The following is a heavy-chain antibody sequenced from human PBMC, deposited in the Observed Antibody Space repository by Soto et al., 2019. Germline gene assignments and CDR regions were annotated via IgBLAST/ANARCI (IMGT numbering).Heavy chain of an antibody. D-gene: IGHD4-17*01. CDR3: AKDSHPHPFFYGDYAPAGAFDY. CDR2: IGSRGAI. CDR1: GFTFSSYS. Sequence: PGGSLRLSCAASGFTFSSYSMNWFRQAPGKGLEWVSYIGSRGAIYYADSVKGRFTISRDNAKNSLYPQMNSLRAEDTALYYCAKDSHPHPFFYGDYAPAGAFDYWGQGTRVTVSS. V-gene: IGHV3-48*04. J-gene: IGHJ4*02.